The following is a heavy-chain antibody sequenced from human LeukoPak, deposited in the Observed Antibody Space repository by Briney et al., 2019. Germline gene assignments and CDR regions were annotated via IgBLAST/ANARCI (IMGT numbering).Heavy chain of an antibody. CDR2: ISSSSAI. Sequence: GGSLRLSCAASGFTFSSYSMNWVRQAPGKGLEWVSYISSSSAIYYADSVKGRFTISRDNAKNSLYLQMNSLRAEDTAVYYCAKDLSEFSYSSGWLNWFDPWGQGTLVTVSS. D-gene: IGHD6-19*01. CDR1: GFTFSSYS. V-gene: IGHV3-48*04. J-gene: IGHJ5*02. CDR3: AKDLSEFSYSSGWLNWFDP.